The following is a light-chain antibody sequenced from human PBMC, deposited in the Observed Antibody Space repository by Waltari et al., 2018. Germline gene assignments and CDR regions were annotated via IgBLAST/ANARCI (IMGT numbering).Light chain of an antibody. J-gene: IGKJ4*02. V-gene: IGKV3-11*01. CDR3: QQHSSWPLT. Sequence: EIVLTQSPATLSLSPGERATLSCRASQSFNSFLACYQQKPGQSPRLLIYDASNRATGFPARFSGSGSGTDFTLTVSSLEPEDSAVYYCQQHSSWPLTFGGGTKVEIK. CDR2: DAS. CDR1: QSFNSF.